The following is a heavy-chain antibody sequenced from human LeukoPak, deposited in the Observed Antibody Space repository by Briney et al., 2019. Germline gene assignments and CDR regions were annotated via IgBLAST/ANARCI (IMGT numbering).Heavy chain of an antibody. CDR3: ARLGIAAAGSERGFDY. V-gene: IGHV4-59*08. J-gene: IGHJ4*02. Sequence: SETLSLTCTVSGGSISRYYWSWIRQPPGKGLEWIGYIYYSGSTKYDPSLKSRVTISVDTSKNQFSLKLSSGIAADTAVYYCARLGIAAAGSERGFDYWGQGTLVTVSS. CDR2: IYYSGST. D-gene: IGHD6-13*01. CDR1: GGSISRYY.